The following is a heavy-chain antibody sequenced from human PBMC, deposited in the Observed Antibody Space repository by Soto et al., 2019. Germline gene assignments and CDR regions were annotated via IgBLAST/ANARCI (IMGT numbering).Heavy chain of an antibody. CDR2: ISDDGRNT. CDR1: GFTFRSYA. V-gene: IGHV3-30*04. J-gene: IGHJ4*02. Sequence: GGSLRLSCAASGFTFRSYAMHWVRQAPGKGLDWLAVISDDGRNTYYADSVKGRFTISRDNSKNTLYLQMNSLRPDDTAVYYCAREERVPAAIPGYWGQGTRVTVSS. CDR3: AREERVPAAIPGY. D-gene: IGHD2-2*01.